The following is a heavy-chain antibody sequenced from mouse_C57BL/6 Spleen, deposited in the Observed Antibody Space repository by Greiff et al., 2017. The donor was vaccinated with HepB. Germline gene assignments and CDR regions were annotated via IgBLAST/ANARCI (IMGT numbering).Heavy chain of an antibody. CDR1: GYTFTSYW. V-gene: IGHV1-50*01. CDR3: ARLYEGGDRGFAY. J-gene: IGHJ3*01. Sequence: QVQLQQPGAELVKPGASVKLSCKASGYTFTSYWMQWVKQRPGQGLEWIGEIDPSDSYTNYNQKFKGKATLTVDTSSSTAYMQLSSLTSEDSAVYYCARLYEGGDRGFAYWGQGTLVTVSA. CDR2: IDPSDSYT. D-gene: IGHD2-3*01.